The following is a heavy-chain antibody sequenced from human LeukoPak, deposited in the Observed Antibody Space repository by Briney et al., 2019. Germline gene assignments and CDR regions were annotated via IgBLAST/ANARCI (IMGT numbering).Heavy chain of an antibody. Sequence: ASVKVSCKASGYTFTGYYMHWVRQAPGQGLEWMGWINPNSGGTNYAQKFQGRVTMTRDTSISTAYMELSRLRSDDTAVYYCASSLGYCSSTSCKGLDYWGQGTLVTVSS. D-gene: IGHD2-2*01. CDR2: INPNSGGT. CDR1: GYTFTGYY. V-gene: IGHV1-2*02. CDR3: ASSLGYCSSTSCKGLDY. J-gene: IGHJ4*02.